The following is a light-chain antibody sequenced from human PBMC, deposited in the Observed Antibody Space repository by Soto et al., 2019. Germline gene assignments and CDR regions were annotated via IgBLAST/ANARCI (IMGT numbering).Light chain of an antibody. CDR2: GAS. V-gene: IGKV3-20*01. J-gene: IGKJ1*01. Sequence: EIVLTQSPGTLSLSPGERATLSCRASQSVSSSYLVWYQQKPGQAPRLLIYGASSKATGIPDRFSGSGSGTDFTLTISRLETEDFAVYYCQHYGSSLGTFGQGTEVEVK. CDR3: QHYGSSLGT. CDR1: QSVSSSY.